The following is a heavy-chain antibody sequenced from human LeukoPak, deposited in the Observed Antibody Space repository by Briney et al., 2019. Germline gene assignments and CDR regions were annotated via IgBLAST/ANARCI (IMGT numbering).Heavy chain of an antibody. J-gene: IGHJ6*02. CDR2: IYTSGST. D-gene: IGHD5-18*01. CDR1: GGSFSGYY. CDR3: ARDRGYSNYYYYGMDV. Sequence: SETLSLTCAVYGGSFSGYYWSWIRQPAGKGLEWIGRIYTSGSTNYNPSLKSRVTMSVDTSKNQFSLKLSSVTAADTAVYYCARDRGYSNYYYYGMDVWGQGTTVTVSS. V-gene: IGHV4-4*07.